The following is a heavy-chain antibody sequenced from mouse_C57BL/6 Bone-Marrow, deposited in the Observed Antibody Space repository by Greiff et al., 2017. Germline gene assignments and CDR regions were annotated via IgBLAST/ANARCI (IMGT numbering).Heavy chain of an antibody. Sequence: VQLQQPGAELVKPGASVTLSCKASGYTFTNYLMHWVKQRPGQGLEWIGMMHPNGGSPDYNEKFKSDATLSADKSSRTAYMELSSLTSEDSAVYYCARSYDYEDFTVDYWGQGTSVTVSS. CDR3: ARSYDYEDFTVDY. D-gene: IGHD2-4*01. CDR1: GYTFTNYL. V-gene: IGHV1-64*01. CDR2: MHPNGGSP. J-gene: IGHJ4*01.